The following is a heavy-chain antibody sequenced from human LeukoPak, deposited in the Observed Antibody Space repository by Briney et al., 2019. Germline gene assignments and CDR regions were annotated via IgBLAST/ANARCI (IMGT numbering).Heavy chain of an antibody. D-gene: IGHD2-21*02. CDR1: GYTFTSYG. V-gene: IGHV1-18*04. CDR2: ISAYNGNT. CDR3: ARDLTQDDSFDI. Sequence: APVKVSCKASGYTFTSYGISWVRQAPGQGLEWMGWISAYNGNTNYAQKLQGRVTMTTDTSTSTAYMELRSLRSDDTAVYYCARDLTQDDSFDIWGQGTMVTVSS. J-gene: IGHJ3*02.